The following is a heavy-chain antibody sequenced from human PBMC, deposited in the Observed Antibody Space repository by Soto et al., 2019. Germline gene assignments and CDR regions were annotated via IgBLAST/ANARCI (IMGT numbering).Heavy chain of an antibody. CDR3: ARIKSHDYVWGSYRPFEY. J-gene: IGHJ4*02. D-gene: IGHD3-16*02. CDR1: GGSFSTYY. CDR2: INHSGST. V-gene: IGHV4-34*01. Sequence: SETLSLTCAVYGGSFSTYYWTWIRQPPGKGLEWIGEINHSGSTNYNSSLKSRATISADTSKNQFSLKLSSVTAADTAVYYCARIKSHDYVWGSYRPFEYWGQGILVTVSS.